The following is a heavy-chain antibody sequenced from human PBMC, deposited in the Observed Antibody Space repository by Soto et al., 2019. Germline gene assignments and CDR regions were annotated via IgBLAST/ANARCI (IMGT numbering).Heavy chain of an antibody. V-gene: IGHV4-59*01. CDR2: IYYSGST. Sequence: SETLSLTCTVSGGSISSYYWSWIRQPPGKGLEWIGYIYYSGSTNYNPSLKSRVTISVDTSKNQFSLKLSSVTAADTAVYYCARSTIFGVSSCMDVWGQGTTVTVSS. D-gene: IGHD3-3*01. CDR1: GGSISSYY. J-gene: IGHJ6*02. CDR3: ARSTIFGVSSCMDV.